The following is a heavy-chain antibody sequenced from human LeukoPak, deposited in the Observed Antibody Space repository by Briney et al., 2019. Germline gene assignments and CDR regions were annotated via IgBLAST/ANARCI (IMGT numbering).Heavy chain of an antibody. D-gene: IGHD1-26*01. J-gene: IGHJ3*02. CDR2: IYYSGST. CDR3: ARDPSGSFLSAHAFDI. Sequence: SETLSLTCAVYGGSFSGYYWSWIRQPPGKGLEWIGYIYYSGSTNYNPSLKSRVTISVDASKNQFSLKLSSVTAADTAVYYCARDPSGSFLSAHAFDIWGQGTMVTVSS. V-gene: IGHV4-59*01. CDR1: GGSFSGYY.